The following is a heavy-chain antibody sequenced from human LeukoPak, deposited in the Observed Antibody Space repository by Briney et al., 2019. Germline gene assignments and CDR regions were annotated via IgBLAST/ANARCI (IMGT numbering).Heavy chain of an antibody. CDR1: GFTVSSYS. CDR3: ARVGLGSGFDY. J-gene: IGHJ4*02. CDR2: ISANGRNT. D-gene: IGHD1-26*01. Sequence: GGSLRLSCAASGFTVSSYSMHWVRQAPGKGLEYVSAISANGRNTYYASFVKGRFTISRDNSKNTLYLQMGSLRAEDLAVYYCARVGLGSGFDYWGQGTLVTVSS. V-gene: IGHV3-64*01.